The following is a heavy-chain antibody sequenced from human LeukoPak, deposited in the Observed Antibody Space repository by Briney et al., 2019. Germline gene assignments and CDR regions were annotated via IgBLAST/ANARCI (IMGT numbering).Heavy chain of an antibody. Sequence: GESLKISCKGSGYSFTSYWIGWVRQMPGKGLEWMGIIYPGDSDTRYSPSFQGQVTISADKSISTAYLQWSSLKASDTAMYYCARHEIAVAGTGLYYFDYWGQGTLVTVSS. CDR1: GYSFTSYW. D-gene: IGHD6-19*01. V-gene: IGHV5-51*01. CDR3: ARHEIAVAGTGLYYFDY. CDR2: IYPGDSDT. J-gene: IGHJ4*02.